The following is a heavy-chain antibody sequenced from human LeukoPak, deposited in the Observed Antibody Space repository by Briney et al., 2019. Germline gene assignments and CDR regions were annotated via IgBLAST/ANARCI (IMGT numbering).Heavy chain of an antibody. CDR1: GFTFSSYG. Sequence: PGRSLRLSCAASGFTFSSYGMHWVRQAPGEGLEWVAVIWYDGSNKYYADSVKGRFTISRDNSKNTLYLQMNSLRAEDTAVYYCAREGTDYGDFYFDYWGQGTLVTVSS. CDR2: IWYDGSNK. CDR3: AREGTDYGDFYFDY. J-gene: IGHJ4*02. D-gene: IGHD4-17*01. V-gene: IGHV3-33*01.